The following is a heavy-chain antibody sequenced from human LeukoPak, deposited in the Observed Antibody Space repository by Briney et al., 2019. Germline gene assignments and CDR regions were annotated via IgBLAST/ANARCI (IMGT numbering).Heavy chain of an antibody. Sequence: GGSLRLSCAASGFTFSGSAMHWVRQAPGKGLEWVGFIRSKAYGGTTEYAASVKGRFTISRDDSKSIAYLQMNSLKTEDTAVYYCTRDLTNDILTGFDYWGQGTLVTVSS. D-gene: IGHD3-9*01. CDR1: GFTFSGSA. J-gene: IGHJ4*02. CDR2: IRSKAYGGTT. V-gene: IGHV3-49*04. CDR3: TRDLTNDILTGFDY.